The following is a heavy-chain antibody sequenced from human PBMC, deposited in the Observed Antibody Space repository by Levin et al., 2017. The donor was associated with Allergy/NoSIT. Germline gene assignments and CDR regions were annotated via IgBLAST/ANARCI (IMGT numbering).Heavy chain of an antibody. CDR2: IKLDGSER. D-gene: IGHD3-9*01. V-gene: IGHV3-7*01. J-gene: IGHJ4*02. Sequence: GSLKISCAASGFTFGYTWMSWVRQAPGKGLEWVASIKLDGSERYYVESVKGRFTISRDNAKNSLYLQMDNLRVEDTAVYYCARLRPVNFFDYWGQGVLVSVSP. CDR1: GFTFGYTW. CDR3: ARLRPVNFFDY.